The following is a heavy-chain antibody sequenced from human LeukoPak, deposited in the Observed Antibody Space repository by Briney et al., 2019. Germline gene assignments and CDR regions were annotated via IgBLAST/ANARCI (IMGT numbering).Heavy chain of an antibody. CDR3: ARAGAAAGTPFDY. V-gene: IGHV1-18*01. D-gene: IGHD6-13*01. J-gene: IGHJ4*02. CDR2: ITSYNGNT. CDR1: GYTFSSYG. Sequence: ASVKVSCKASGYTFSSYGISWVRQAPGQGLEWMGRITSYNGNTKYAQQLRGRVTMTTDTSTGTAYMELRSLRSDDTAVYYCARAGAAAGTPFDYWGQGTLVTVSS.